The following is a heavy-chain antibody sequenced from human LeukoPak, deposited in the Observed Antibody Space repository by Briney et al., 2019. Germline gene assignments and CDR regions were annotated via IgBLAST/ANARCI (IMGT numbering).Heavy chain of an antibody. Sequence: SDTQSLTCTVSIGSTNSYDWSWLRQPPEKGVELIEHIHTTGSTTYTPSLKSRVIMSAITSKTQFSLKVTSVTAAATAVYYCARHRSEGSYPLASWGEGALVTAS. CDR2: IHTTGST. D-gene: IGHD3-3*02. CDR3: ARHRSEGSYPLAS. J-gene: IGHJ4*02. CDR1: IGSTNSYD. V-gene: IGHV4-4*07.